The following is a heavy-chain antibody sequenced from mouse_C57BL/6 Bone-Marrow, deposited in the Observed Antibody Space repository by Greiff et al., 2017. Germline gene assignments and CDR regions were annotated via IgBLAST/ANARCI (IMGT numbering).Heavy chain of an antibody. CDR2: IYPRSGNT. V-gene: IGHV1-81*01. J-gene: IGHJ2*01. CDR1: GYTFTSYG. D-gene: IGHD1-1*01. CDR3: ARYGDYFDY. Sequence: VKLVESGAELARPGASVKLSCKASGYTFTSYGISWVKQRTGQGLEWIGEIYPRSGNTYYNEKFKGKATLTADKSSSTAYMELRSLTSEDSAVYFCARYGDYFDYRGQGTTLTVSS.